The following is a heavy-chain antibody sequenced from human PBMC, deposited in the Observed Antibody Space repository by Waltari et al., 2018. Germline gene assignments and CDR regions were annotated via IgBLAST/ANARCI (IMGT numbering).Heavy chain of an antibody. J-gene: IGHJ4*02. D-gene: IGHD3-9*01. CDR1: GFTFSRYS. CDR3: AKGDWLDF. CDR2: INDDNYST. Sequence: QLLESGGGLVQPGRSLRLYCVASGFTFSRYSMTWVRQAPGRGLEWVAVINDDNYSTQYANSVKGRFTISRDNSKNTLFLQMNSLKGEDTALYYCAKGDWLDFWGQGTLVTVSS. V-gene: IGHV3-23*01.